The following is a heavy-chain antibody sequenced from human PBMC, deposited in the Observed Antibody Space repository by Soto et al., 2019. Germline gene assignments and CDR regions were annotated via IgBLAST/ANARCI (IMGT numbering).Heavy chain of an antibody. CDR1: GFTFSSYS. D-gene: IGHD3-16*02. CDR2: ISSSSTTI. CDR3: ARDYPYYYYYMDV. J-gene: IGHJ6*03. Sequence: EVPLVESGGGLVQPGGSLRLSCAASGFTFSSYSMNWVRQAPGKGLEWVSYISSSSTTIYYADSVKGRFTISRDNAKNSLYLQMNSLRAEDTAVYYCARDYPYYYYYMDVWGKGTTVTVSS. V-gene: IGHV3-48*01.